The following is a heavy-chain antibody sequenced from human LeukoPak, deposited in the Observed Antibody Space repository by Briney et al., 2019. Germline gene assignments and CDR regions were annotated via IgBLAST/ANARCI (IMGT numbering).Heavy chain of an antibody. J-gene: IGHJ3*02. D-gene: IGHD2-21*01. CDR3: ARARTSIRFTDSFDI. V-gene: IGHV1-69*13. Sequence: SVKVSCKTSGVTFSNNSITWVRQAPGQGLEWLGGIIPILRSASYAQKFRGRLRMTSDEATTTAYMELSSLSSDDTAMYFCARARTSIRFTDSFDIWSQGTLVTVSS. CDR1: GVTFSNNS. CDR2: IIPILRSA.